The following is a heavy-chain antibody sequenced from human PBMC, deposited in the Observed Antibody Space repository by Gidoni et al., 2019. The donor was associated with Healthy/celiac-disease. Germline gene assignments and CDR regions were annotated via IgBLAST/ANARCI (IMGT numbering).Heavy chain of an antibody. CDR3: ARLGIPNDY. CDR1: GGTFSSYA. CDR2: ITPIFGTA. D-gene: IGHD3-16*01. Sequence: QVQLVQSGAEVKKPGSSVTVSCKASGGTFSSYAISGVRQAPGQGLEWMGGITPIFGTANYAQKFQGRVTITADKSTSTAYMELSSLRSEDTAVYYCARLGIPNDYWGQGTLVTVSS. V-gene: IGHV1-69*06. J-gene: IGHJ4*02.